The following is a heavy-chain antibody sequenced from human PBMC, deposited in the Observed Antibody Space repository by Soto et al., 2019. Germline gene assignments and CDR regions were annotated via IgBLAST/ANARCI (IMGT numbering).Heavy chain of an antibody. Sequence: ALRLSCAASGFTFSSYGMHWVRQAPGKGLEWVAVISYDGSNKYYADSVKGRYTISRDNSKNTLYLQMNSLRAEDTAVYYCVRGYDILTGSPHFDYWGQGTLVTVSS. V-gene: IGHV3-30*03. D-gene: IGHD3-9*01. CDR1: GFTFSSYG. J-gene: IGHJ4*02. CDR3: VRGYDILTGSPHFDY. CDR2: ISYDGSNK.